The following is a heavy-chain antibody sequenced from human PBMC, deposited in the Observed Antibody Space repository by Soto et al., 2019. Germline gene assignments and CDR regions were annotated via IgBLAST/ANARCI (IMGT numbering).Heavy chain of an antibody. V-gene: IGHV3-66*01. J-gene: IGHJ6*02. CDR2: IYSGGST. CDR1: GFTVSSNY. D-gene: IGHD3-3*01. Sequence: EVQLVESGGGFVQPGGSLRLSCAASGFTVSSNYMSWVRQAPGKGLEWVSVIYSGGSTYYGDSVKGRFTISRDNSKNTLYLQMTSLRAEDTAVYYCARVPPAPFLGVVITPYGMDVWGHGTTVTVSS. CDR3: ARVPPAPFLGVVITPYGMDV.